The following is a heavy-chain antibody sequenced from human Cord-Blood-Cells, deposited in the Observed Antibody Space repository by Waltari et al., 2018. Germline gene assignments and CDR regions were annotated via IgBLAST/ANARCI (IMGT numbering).Heavy chain of an antibody. CDR3: ASHYQYSSGWYENDY. J-gene: IGHJ4*02. D-gene: IGHD6-19*01. V-gene: IGHV1-18*01. CDR1: GYTFTSYG. CDR2: ISANNDNT. Sequence: QVQLVQSGAEVKKPGASVKVSCKASGYTFTSYGISWVRQAPGQGLEWMGGISANNDNTNYAQKLQGRVTMTTDTSTSTAYMELRSLRSDDTAVYYCASHYQYSSGWYENDYWGQGTLVTVSS.